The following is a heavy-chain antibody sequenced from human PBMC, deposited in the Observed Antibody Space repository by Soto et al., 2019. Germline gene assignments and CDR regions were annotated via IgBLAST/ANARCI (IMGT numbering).Heavy chain of an antibody. CDR1: GGTFSSYA. J-gene: IGHJ5*02. D-gene: IGHD3-3*01. CDR2: IIPIFGTA. V-gene: IGHV1-69*01. CDR3: ARDQRITIFGVVRNWFDP. Sequence: QVQLVQSGAEVKKPGSSVKVSCKASGGTFSSYAISWVRQAPGQGLEWMGGIIPIFGTANYAQKFQGRVTITADESTSTAYRDLRSVRSEDTAVYYCARDQRITIFGVVRNWFDPWGQGTLVTVSS.